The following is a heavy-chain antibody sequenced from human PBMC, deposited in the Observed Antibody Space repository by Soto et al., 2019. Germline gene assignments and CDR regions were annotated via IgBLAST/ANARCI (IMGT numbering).Heavy chain of an antibody. CDR3: ARDPSYGDYSYYGMDV. D-gene: IGHD4-17*01. V-gene: IGHV4-31*03. J-gene: IGHJ6*02. Sequence: QVQLQESGPVLVKPSQTLSLTFTVSGASINGGGYYWSWIRQHPGKGLEWIGSIYYSGNTYYNPSLKSRVTISVDTSKNHFSLRLTSVTAADTAVYYCARDPSYGDYSYYGMDVWGQGTTVTVSS. CDR2: IYYSGNT. CDR1: GASINGGGYY.